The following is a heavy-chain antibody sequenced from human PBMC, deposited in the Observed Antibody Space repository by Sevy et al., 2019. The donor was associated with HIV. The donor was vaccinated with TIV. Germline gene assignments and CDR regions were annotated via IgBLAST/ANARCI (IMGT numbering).Heavy chain of an antibody. Sequence: ASVKVSCKASGFTVTSSAVQWVRQARGQRLEWIGWIVVGSGNTNYAQKFQERVTITRDMSTSTAYMELSSLRSEDTAVYYCPAAPYSSGWSDFDYWGQGTLVTVSS. V-gene: IGHV1-58*01. CDR2: IVVGSGNT. CDR3: PAAPYSSGWSDFDY. D-gene: IGHD6-19*01. CDR1: GFTVTSSA. J-gene: IGHJ4*02.